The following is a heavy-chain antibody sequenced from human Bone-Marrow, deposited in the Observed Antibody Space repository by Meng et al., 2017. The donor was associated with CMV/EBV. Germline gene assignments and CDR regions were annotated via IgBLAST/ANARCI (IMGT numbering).Heavy chain of an antibody. CDR2: IIPIFGTA. CDR3: ATEKYNCNDARSQFDY. J-gene: IGHJ4*02. D-gene: IGHD1-1*01. CDR1: GRTFSSYA. V-gene: IGHV1-69*05. Sequence: SVKVSCKASGRTFSSYAISWVRQAPGQGLEWMGGIIPIFGTANYAQKFQGRVTITTDESTSTAYMGLSSLRSEDTAVYYCATEKYNCNDARSQFDYWGQGTLVAVSS.